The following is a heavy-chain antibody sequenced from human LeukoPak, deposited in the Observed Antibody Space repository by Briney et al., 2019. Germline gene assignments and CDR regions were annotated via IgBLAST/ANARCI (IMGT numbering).Heavy chain of an antibody. CDR1: GGSISSHY. J-gene: IGHJ3*02. CDR2: IYYSGST. V-gene: IGHV4-59*11. D-gene: IGHD2-2*01. Sequence: SETLSLTCTVSGGSISSHYWGWIRQPPGKGLEWIGYIYYSGSTNYNPSLKSRVTISVDTSKNQFSLKLSSVTAADTAVYYCARDPGIGYCSSTSCPDAFDIWGQGTMVTVSS. CDR3: ARDPGIGYCSSTSCPDAFDI.